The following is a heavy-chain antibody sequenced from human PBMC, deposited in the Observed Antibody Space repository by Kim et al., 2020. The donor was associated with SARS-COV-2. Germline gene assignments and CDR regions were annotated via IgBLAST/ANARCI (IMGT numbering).Heavy chain of an antibody. V-gene: IGHV1-3*01. CDR3: ARVPQGSSSSDYFQH. Sequence: KFQGRVTITRDTSASTAYMERSSLRSEDTAVYYCARVPQGSSSSDYFQHWGQGTLVTVSS. J-gene: IGHJ1*01. D-gene: IGHD6-13*01.